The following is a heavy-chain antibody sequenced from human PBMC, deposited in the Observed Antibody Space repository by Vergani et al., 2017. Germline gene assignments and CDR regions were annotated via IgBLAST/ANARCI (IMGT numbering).Heavy chain of an antibody. CDR1: GFTFSSCS. CDR3: ARLVVTGWYFDL. Sequence: EVQLVESGGGLVKPGGSLRLSCAASGFTFSSCSMNWVRQAPGKGLEWVSSISSSSSYIYYADSVKGRFTISRDNAKNSLYLQMNSLRAEDTAVYYCARLVVTGWYFDLWGRGTLVTVSS. D-gene: IGHD2-2*01. CDR2: ISSSSSYI. J-gene: IGHJ2*01. V-gene: IGHV3-21*01.